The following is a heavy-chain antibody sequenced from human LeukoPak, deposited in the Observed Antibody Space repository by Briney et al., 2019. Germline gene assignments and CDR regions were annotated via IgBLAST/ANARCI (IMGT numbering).Heavy chain of an antibody. D-gene: IGHD6-13*01. V-gene: IGHV4-34*01. Sequence: SETLSLTCAVYGGSFSGYYWSWIRQPPGKGLEWIGEINHSGSTNYNPSLKSRVTISVDTSRNQFSLKLSSVTAADTAVYYCARVAAAGTWTDYWGQGTLVTVSS. J-gene: IGHJ4*02. CDR2: INHSGST. CDR1: GGSFSGYY. CDR3: ARVAAAGTWTDY.